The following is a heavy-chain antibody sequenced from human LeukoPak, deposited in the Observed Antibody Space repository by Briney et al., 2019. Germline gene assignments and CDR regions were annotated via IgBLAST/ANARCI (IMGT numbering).Heavy chain of an antibody. D-gene: IGHD3-10*01. J-gene: IGHJ6*03. CDR1: GYTFTSYD. CDR3: ARVEITMVRGVIFRYYYYMDV. CDR2: MNPNSGNT. Sequence: ASVKVSCKASGYTFTSYDINWVRQATGQGLEWMGWMNPNSGNTGYAQKFQGRVTMTRNTSISTAYMELSSLRSEDTAVYYCARVEITMVRGVIFRYYYYMDVWGKGTTVTISS. V-gene: IGHV1-8*01.